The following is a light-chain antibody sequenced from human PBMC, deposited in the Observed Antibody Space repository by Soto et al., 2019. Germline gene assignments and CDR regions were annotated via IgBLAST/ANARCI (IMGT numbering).Light chain of an antibody. CDR3: QQYNNWPPYT. CDR2: GAY. CDR1: QSVSSN. Sequence: EIVMTQSPATLSVSPGERATLSCRASQSVSSNLAWYQQKPGQAPRLLIYGAYTRATGIPARFSCSGSGTEFTLTISSLQSEDFAVYYCQQYNNWPPYTFGQGTKLEIK. J-gene: IGKJ2*01. V-gene: IGKV3-15*01.